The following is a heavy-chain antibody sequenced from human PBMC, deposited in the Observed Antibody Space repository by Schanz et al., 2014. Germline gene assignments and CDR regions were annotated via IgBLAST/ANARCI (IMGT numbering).Heavy chain of an antibody. Sequence: QVQLVQSGAEVKKPGSSVKVSCKASGGTFSSYSISWVRQAPGQGLEWMGWISAYNGNTNYAQKLQGRVTMTTDTSTSTAYMDLSSLRSDDTAVYFCARGRHDYGDPQTFDYWGQGTLVTVSS. D-gene: IGHD4-17*01. CDR1: GGTFSSYS. V-gene: IGHV1-18*01. CDR3: ARGRHDYGDPQTFDY. CDR2: ISAYNGNT. J-gene: IGHJ4*02.